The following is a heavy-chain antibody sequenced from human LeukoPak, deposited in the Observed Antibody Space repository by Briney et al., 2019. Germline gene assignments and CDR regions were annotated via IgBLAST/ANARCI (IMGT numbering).Heavy chain of an antibody. Sequence: GASVKVSCKASGYRFISNYIQWVRQAPGLGAEWMGWMHPGSGNTRYAEKFQGRVTMTRDTSINTAYMDLSSLRSDDTAVYYCAREGSYCVGGDCYSFDFWGQGTLITVSS. J-gene: IGHJ4*02. D-gene: IGHD2-21*02. CDR3: AREGSYCVGGDCYSFDF. CDR1: GYRFISNY. CDR2: MHPGSGNT. V-gene: IGHV1-2*02.